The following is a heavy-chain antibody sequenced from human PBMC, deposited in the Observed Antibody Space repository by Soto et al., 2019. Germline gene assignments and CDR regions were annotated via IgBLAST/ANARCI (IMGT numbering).Heavy chain of an antibody. V-gene: IGHV4-30-4*01. CDR1: GVSVSRDYQ. J-gene: IGHJ1*01. Sequence: SETLSLTCTVSGVSVSRDYQWIWIRQPPGKGLEWIGHISYSGSPYYHPSLRSRLSISVDTSKNQFSLKVKSVTAADTAVYYCARAWDFWGQGTLVTVYS. D-gene: IGHD1-26*01. CDR3: ARAWDF. CDR2: ISYSGSP.